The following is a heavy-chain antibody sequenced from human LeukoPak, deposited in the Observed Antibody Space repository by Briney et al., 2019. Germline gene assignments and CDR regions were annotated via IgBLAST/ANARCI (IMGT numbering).Heavy chain of an antibody. J-gene: IGHJ4*02. D-gene: IGHD3-10*01. V-gene: IGHV3-23*01. CDR2: ISGSGGST. Sequence: PGGSLRLSCAASGFTFSSYAMSWVRQAPGKGLEWVSVISGSGGSTYYADSVKGRFTISRDNSKNTLYLQMNSLRAEGTAVYYCAKVVWFGENYFDYWGQGTLVTVSS. CDR1: GFTFSSYA. CDR3: AKVVWFGENYFDY.